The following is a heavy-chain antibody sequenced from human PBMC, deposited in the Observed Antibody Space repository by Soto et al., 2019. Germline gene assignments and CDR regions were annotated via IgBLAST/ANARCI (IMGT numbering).Heavy chain of an antibody. CDR2: ISSSSSSI. D-gene: IGHD3-10*01. Sequence: GGSLRLSCAASGYTFSTYSMNWVRQTPGKGLVWISYISSSSSSIYYADSVKGRFTVSRDNAKNTLYLQMNNLRAEDTAVYYCARGGVTGAMDVWGQGTTVTVSS. V-gene: IGHV3-48*04. CDR3: ARGGVTGAMDV. CDR1: GYTFSTYS. J-gene: IGHJ6*02.